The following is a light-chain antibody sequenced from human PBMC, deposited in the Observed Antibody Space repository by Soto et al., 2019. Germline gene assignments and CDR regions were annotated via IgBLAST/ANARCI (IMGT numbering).Light chain of an antibody. CDR1: QGISIW. Sequence: DIQMTQSPSSVSASVGDRVTITCRASQGISIWLAWYQQKPGKAPKLLFYAASILQSGVPSRFSGSESGTDFTLTISSLQPEDFATYYCQQANSFPLFGQGTKLEIK. CDR2: AAS. J-gene: IGKJ2*01. CDR3: QQANSFPL. V-gene: IGKV1-12*01.